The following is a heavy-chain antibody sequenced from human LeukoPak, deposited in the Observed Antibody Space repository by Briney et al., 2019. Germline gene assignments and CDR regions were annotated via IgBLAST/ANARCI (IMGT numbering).Heavy chain of an antibody. CDR3: ASRLHYDFWNGYYTGR. CDR1: GGSISSSSYY. J-gene: IGHJ4*02. Sequence: SETLSLTCTVSGGSISSSSYYWGWIRQPPGKGLEWIGSIYYSGSTYYNPSLKSRVTISVDTSKNQFSLKLSSVTAADTAVYYCASRLHYDFWNGYYTGRWGQGTLVTVSS. CDR2: IYYSGST. V-gene: IGHV4-39*01. D-gene: IGHD3-3*01.